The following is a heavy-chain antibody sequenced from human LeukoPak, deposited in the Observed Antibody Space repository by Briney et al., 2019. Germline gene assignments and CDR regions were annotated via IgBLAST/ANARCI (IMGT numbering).Heavy chain of an antibody. J-gene: IGHJ4*02. V-gene: IGHV4-59*02. CDR3: ARGPGSSWYLKDY. CDR2: IYYSASS. Sequence: SETLSLTCTVSGGSVTSYYWSWIRQPPGKGLEWIGYIYYSASSNYNPSLNSRVTISVDTPQNQFSLKLRSVSAADTAVYYWARGPGSSWYLKDYSGEGTLVTASS. D-gene: IGHD6-13*01. CDR1: GGSVTSYY.